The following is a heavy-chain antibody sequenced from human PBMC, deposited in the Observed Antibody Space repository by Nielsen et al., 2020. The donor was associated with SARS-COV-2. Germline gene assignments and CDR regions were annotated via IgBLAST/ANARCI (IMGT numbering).Heavy chain of an antibody. Sequence: GESLKISCAASGFTFSSYGMHWVRQAPGKGLEWVAVIWYDGSNKYYADSVKGRFTISRDNSKNTLYLQMNSLRAEDTAVYYCARERRREYYYGFYSYYGMDVWGQGTTVTVSS. CDR2: IWYDGSNK. CDR1: GFTFSSYG. V-gene: IGHV3-33*01. D-gene: IGHD3-10*01. J-gene: IGHJ6*02. CDR3: ARERRREYYYGFYSYYGMDV.